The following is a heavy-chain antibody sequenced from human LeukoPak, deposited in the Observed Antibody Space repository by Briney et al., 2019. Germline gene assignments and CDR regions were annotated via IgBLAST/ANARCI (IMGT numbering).Heavy chain of an antibody. CDR1: GFTFAGYA. V-gene: IGHV3-23*01. D-gene: IGHD2-8*01. Sequence: PGGSLRLSCAASGFTFAGYAMNWVRQAPGKGLQWVSSISESGGTTDYADSVKGRFSISRDNSKNTLYLQMNSLRVDDTAIYYCAKQYVDFWGQGTLVTVTS. CDR2: ISESGGTT. CDR3: AKQYVDF. J-gene: IGHJ4*02.